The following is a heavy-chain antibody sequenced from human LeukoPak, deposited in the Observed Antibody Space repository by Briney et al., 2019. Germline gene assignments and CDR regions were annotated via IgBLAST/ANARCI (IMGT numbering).Heavy chain of an antibody. D-gene: IGHD6-19*01. CDR2: INPNSGGT. V-gene: IGHV1-2*02. CDR3: ARGQKIAVAGTGWFDP. Sequence: PGASVKVSCEASGYTFTGYYMHWVRQAPGQGLEWMGWINPNSGGTNYAQKFQGRVTMTRDTSISTAYMELSRLRSDDTAVYYCARGQKIAVAGTGWFDPWGQGTLVTVSS. J-gene: IGHJ5*02. CDR1: GYTFTGYY.